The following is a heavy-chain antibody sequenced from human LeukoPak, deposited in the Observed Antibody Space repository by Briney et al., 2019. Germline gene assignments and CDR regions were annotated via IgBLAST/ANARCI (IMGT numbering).Heavy chain of an antibody. CDR2: ISAYNGNT. V-gene: IGHV1-18*01. CDR1: GYTFTSYG. D-gene: IGHD1-26*01. CDR3: ARSGSYRYFQH. Sequence: ASVKVSCKASGYTFTSYGISWVRQAPGQGLEWMGWISAYNGNTNYAQKFQGRVTMTRDTSISTAYMELSRLRSDDTAVYYCARSGSYRYFQHWGQGTLVTVSS. J-gene: IGHJ1*01.